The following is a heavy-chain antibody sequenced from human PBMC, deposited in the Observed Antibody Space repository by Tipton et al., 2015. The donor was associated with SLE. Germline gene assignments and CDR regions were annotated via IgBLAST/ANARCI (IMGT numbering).Heavy chain of an antibody. CDR3: ARANRLPYRVYFDS. Sequence: LRLSCSVYGDSLSGQYWSWIRQPPGKGLEWIGEVFRGGSTNYSPSLESRVTISVDTSTNQISLRLNSVTAADTAVYWCARANRLPYRVYFDSWGQGTLVTVSS. CDR2: VFRGGST. J-gene: IGHJ4*02. CDR1: GDSLSGQY. V-gene: IGHV4-34*12. D-gene: IGHD1-14*01.